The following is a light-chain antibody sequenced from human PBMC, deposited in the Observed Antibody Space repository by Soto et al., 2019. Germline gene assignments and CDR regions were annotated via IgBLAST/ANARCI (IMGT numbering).Light chain of an antibody. CDR3: MQSAQLPRT. Sequence: DIALTQTPLSQSVTPGQPASISCKSSQSLLQSDGKTYLYWYLQRPGQPPQILIYEASKRFSGVPDRFSGSGSGTDFTLQISRVEAEDVGVYYCMQSAQLPRTFGPGTKLEIK. CDR2: EAS. J-gene: IGKJ2*01. CDR1: QSLLQSDGKTY. V-gene: IGKV2D-29*01.